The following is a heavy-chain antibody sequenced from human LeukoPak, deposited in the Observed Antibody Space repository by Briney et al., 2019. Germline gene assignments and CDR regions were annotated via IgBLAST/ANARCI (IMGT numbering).Heavy chain of an antibody. CDR1: EYNFTDYW. V-gene: IGHV5-51*01. D-gene: IGHD6-19*01. Sequence: GESLKISCKGSEYNFTDYWIGWVRQMPGKGLELMGIIYLRDSDSRYSPSFQGQVTISADKSINTAYLQWSSLKASDTAMYYCARQGVSGKYWFGPWGQGTLVTVSS. CDR3: ARQGVSGKYWFGP. J-gene: IGHJ5*02. CDR2: IYLRDSDS.